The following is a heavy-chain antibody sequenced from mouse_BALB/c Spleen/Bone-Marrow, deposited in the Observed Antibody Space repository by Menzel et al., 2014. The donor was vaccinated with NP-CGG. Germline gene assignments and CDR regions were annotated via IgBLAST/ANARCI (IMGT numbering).Heavy chain of an antibody. D-gene: IGHD2-12*01. J-gene: IGHJ4*01. CDR3: ARLGNDDAMDY. V-gene: IGHV5-6-2*01. CDR2: INSNGGST. Sequence: EVQLVESRGGLVKLGGSLKLSCAASGFTFSSYYMSWVRQTPEKRLELVAAINSNGGSTYYPDTVKGRFTISRDNAKNALYLQMSSLKSEDTALYYCARLGNDDAMDYWGQGTSVTVSS. CDR1: GFTFSSYY.